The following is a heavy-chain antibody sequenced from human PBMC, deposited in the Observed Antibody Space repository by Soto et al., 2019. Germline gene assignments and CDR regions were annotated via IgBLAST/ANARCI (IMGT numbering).Heavy chain of an antibody. D-gene: IGHD6-19*01. J-gene: IGHJ4*02. CDR1: GFTLTTYS. V-gene: IGHV3-48*02. CDR2: INKNGFTI. CDR3: ARGAVTGTYHFDY. Sequence: GGSLRLSCAVSGFTLTTYSMNWVRQAPGKGLEWISFINKNGFTIYYADSVKGRFTISSDYAKNSLYLQMDSLRHEDTAVYYCARGAVTGTYHFDYWRRRTLFTVSS.